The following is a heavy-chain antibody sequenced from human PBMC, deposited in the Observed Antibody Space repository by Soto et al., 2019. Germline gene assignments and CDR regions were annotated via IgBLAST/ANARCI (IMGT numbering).Heavy chain of an antibody. CDR1: GDSISSGGYS. D-gene: IGHD3-22*01. CDR3: ARDSLSGYYFDY. J-gene: IGHJ4*02. CDR2: TYHSGGT. Sequence: QLQLQESGSGLVKPSQTLSLTCVVSGDSISSGGYSWNWIRQPPGKGLEWIGHTYHSGGTLYNPSLDSRVTISVDKSKNQFSLRLTSVTAADTAVYYWARDSLSGYYFDYWGQGTLVTVSS. V-gene: IGHV4-30-2*01.